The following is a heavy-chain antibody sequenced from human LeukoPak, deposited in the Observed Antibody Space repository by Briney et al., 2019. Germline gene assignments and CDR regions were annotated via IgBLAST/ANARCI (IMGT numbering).Heavy chain of an antibody. Sequence: SVKVSCKASGGTFSSYAISWVRQAPGQGLEWMGRIIPILGIANYAQKFQGRVTITTDESTSTAYMELSSLRSEDTAVYYCARGAQEERGYDFWSGYYSELDYWGQGTLVTVSS. J-gene: IGHJ4*02. D-gene: IGHD3-3*01. CDR2: IIPILGIA. CDR3: ARGAQEERGYDFWSGYYSELDY. CDR1: GGTFSSYA. V-gene: IGHV1-69*04.